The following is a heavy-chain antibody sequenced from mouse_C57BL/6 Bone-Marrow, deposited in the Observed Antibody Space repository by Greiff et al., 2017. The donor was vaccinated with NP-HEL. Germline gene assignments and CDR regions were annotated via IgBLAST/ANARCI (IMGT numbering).Heavy chain of an antibody. Sequence: VQLQQSGPGLVQPSQSLSITCTVSGFSLTSYGVHWVRQSPGKGLEWLGVIWRGGSTDYNAAFMSRLSIIKDNSKSQVFFKMNSLQADDTAIYYCAKQFYYYGSSPYWYFDVWGTGTTVTVSS. CDR1: GFSLTSYG. V-gene: IGHV2-5*01. J-gene: IGHJ1*03. D-gene: IGHD1-1*01. CDR3: AKQFYYYGSSPYWYFDV. CDR2: IWRGGST.